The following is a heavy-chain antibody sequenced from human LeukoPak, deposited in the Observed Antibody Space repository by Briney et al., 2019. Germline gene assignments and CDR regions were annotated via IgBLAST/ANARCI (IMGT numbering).Heavy chain of an antibody. CDR1: GDSVSSNSAA. Sequence: SQTLSLTCAISGDSVSSNSAAWNWLRQSPSRGLEWLGRTYYRSKWYNDYSVFVKSRITINPDTSKNQFSLQLNSVTPEDTAVYYCARGGYSSGWRLDYWGQGTLVTVSS. D-gene: IGHD6-19*01. CDR2: TYYRSKWYN. V-gene: IGHV6-1*01. CDR3: ARGGYSSGWRLDY. J-gene: IGHJ4*02.